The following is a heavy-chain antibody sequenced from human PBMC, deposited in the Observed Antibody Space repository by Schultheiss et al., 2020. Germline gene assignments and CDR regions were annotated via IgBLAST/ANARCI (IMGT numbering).Heavy chain of an antibody. CDR3: ATSKGRNFDY. Sequence: GGSLRLSCAASGFIVSDNYMSWVRQAPGKGLEWVSFINSNGNTYYADSVKGRFTISRDNSKSTLYLQMNSLRAEDTAVYYCATSKGRNFDYWGQGILVTVSS. CDR1: GFIVSDNY. J-gene: IGHJ4*02. CDR2: INSNGNT. V-gene: IGHV3-53*01.